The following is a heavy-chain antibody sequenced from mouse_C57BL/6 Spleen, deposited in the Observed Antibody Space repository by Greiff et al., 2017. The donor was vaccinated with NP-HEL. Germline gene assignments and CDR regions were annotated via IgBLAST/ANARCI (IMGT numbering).Heavy chain of an antibody. Sequence: QVQLQQPGAELVMPGASVKLSCKASGYTFTSYWMHWVKQRPGQGLEWIGEIDPSDSYTNYNQKFKGKSTLTVDKSSSTAYMQLSSLTSEDSAVYYCARRALGPMDYWGQGTSVTVSS. CDR3: ARRALGPMDY. J-gene: IGHJ4*01. V-gene: IGHV1-69*01. D-gene: IGHD3-3*01. CDR1: GYTFTSYW. CDR2: IDPSDSYT.